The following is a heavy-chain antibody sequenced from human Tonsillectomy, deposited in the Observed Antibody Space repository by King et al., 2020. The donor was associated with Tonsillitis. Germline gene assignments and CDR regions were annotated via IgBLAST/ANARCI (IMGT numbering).Heavy chain of an antibody. CDR1: GFSFSDFA. D-gene: IGHD5-18*01. Sequence: VQLVESGGGLAQPGGFLRFSCAASGFSFSDFAMTWVRQAPGKGLEWGAGISGSGGSTYYADSVKGRFTNSRDNSRLMLSLQLNSLRAEDTAVYYCAKNYGYNYGPLDYWGQGTLVTVSS. V-gene: IGHV3-23*04. CDR3: AKNYGYNYGPLDY. CDR2: ISGSGGST. J-gene: IGHJ4*02.